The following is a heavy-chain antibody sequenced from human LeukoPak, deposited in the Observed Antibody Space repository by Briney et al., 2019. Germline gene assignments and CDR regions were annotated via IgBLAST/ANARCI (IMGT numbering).Heavy chain of an antibody. CDR3: VRGSTLRHYQY. J-gene: IGHJ4*02. D-gene: IGHD3-16*01. Sequence: PSETLSLTCAVSGGSISSGGYSWRWIRQPPGKGLEWIGYIYHSGSTYYNPSLKSRVTISVDRSKNQFSLKLSSVTAADTAVYYCVRGSTLRHYQYWGQGTLVTVSS. CDR1: GGSISSGGYS. CDR2: IYHSGST. V-gene: IGHV4-30-2*01.